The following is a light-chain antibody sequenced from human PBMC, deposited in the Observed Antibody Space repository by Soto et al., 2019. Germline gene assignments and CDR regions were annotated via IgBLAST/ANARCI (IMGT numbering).Light chain of an antibody. CDR1: SSNIGSNT. V-gene: IGLV1-44*01. Sequence: QSVLTQPPSASGTPGQRVTISCSGSSSNIGSNTVNWYQQLPGTAPKLLIYSNNQRPSGVPDRFSGSKSGTSASLAISGLQSEDESDYYCAAWDDSLNCYNYVFVPGPNVSVL. CDR2: SNN. CDR3: AAWDDSLNCYNYV. J-gene: IGLJ1*01.